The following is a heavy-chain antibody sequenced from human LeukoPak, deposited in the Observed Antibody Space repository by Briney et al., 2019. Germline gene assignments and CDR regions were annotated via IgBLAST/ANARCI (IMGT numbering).Heavy chain of an antibody. J-gene: IGHJ4*02. CDR1: GYTFTGYY. D-gene: IGHD2-2*01. CDR3: ARDPTGYCSSTSCSIPFDY. CDR2: INPNSGGT. Sequence: ASVKVSCKASGYTFTGYYMHWVRQAPGQGLEWMGWINPNSGGTNYAQKFQGRVTMTRDTSISTAYMELSRLRSDDTAVYYCARDPTGYCSSTSCSIPFDYWGQGTLVTVSS. V-gene: IGHV1-2*02.